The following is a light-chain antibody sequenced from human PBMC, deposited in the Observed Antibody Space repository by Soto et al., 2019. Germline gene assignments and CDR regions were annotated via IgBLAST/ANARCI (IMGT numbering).Light chain of an antibody. V-gene: IGLV1-51*01. J-gene: IGLJ2*01. CDR1: TSNIGNKY. Sequence: QSVLTQPPSVSAAPGQKVTISCSGSTSNIGNKYVSWYQQVPGTAHKLLIYDNNKRPSGIPDRFSGSKSGTSATLGITGLQTGDEAYYYCGTWDSSLSAGVFGGGTQLTVL. CDR3: GTWDSSLSAGV. CDR2: DNN.